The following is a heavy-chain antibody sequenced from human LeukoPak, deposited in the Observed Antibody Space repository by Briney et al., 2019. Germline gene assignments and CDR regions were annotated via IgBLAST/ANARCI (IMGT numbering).Heavy chain of an antibody. Sequence: GGSLRLSCAASGFTFSNYAMSWVRQAPGKGLKWVATVNDNGAATYYADSVKGRFTISRDNSKNTLYLQMNSLRAEDTAVYYCARGPSSVVAPQFDPWGQGTLVTVSS. CDR1: GFTFSNYA. CDR2: VNDNGAAT. D-gene: IGHD2-15*01. CDR3: ARGPSSVVAPQFDP. J-gene: IGHJ5*02. V-gene: IGHV3-23*01.